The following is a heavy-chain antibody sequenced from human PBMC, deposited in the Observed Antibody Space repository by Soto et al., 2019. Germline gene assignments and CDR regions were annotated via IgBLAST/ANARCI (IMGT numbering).Heavy chain of an antibody. V-gene: IGHV4-30-2*01. Sequence: QLQLQESGSGLVKASQTLSLTCAVSVGSISSGGYSWSWIRQPPGKGLEWIGYSYHGSTYYNPSLKSRVTRSIDRSTIQFSLKLSTVTAAERAVYYCASSGSRGIGAFDIWGQGTMVTVSS. CDR3: ASSGSRGIGAFDI. D-gene: IGHD3-22*01. J-gene: IGHJ3*02. CDR2: SYHGST. CDR1: VGSISSGGYS.